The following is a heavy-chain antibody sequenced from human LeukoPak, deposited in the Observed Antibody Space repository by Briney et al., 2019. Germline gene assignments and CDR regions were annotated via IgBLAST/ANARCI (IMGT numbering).Heavy chain of an antibody. CDR1: GFTFNTYN. D-gene: IGHD3-22*01. Sequence: PGGSLRLSCAASGFTFNTYNMNWVRQAPGQGLEWVSSITSSSSYIYYADSVKGRFTISRDNAKNSLYLQMNSLRAEDTAVYYCARHVVAVGFDYWGQGTLVTVSS. CDR3: ARHVVAVGFDY. V-gene: IGHV3-21*01. CDR2: ITSSSSYI. J-gene: IGHJ4*02.